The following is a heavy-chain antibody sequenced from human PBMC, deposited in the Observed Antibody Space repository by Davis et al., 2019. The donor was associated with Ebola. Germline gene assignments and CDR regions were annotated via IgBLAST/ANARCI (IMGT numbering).Heavy chain of an antibody. CDR3: ARLEMATAIDY. V-gene: IGHV4-59*01. CDR1: GGSISSYY. Sequence: GSLRLSCPVSGGSISSYYWSWIRQPPGKGLVWIGYIYYSGSTNYNPSLKSRVTISVDTSKNQFSLKLSSVTAADTAVYYCARLEMATAIDYWGQGTLVTVSS. D-gene: IGHD5-24*01. J-gene: IGHJ4*02. CDR2: IYYSGST.